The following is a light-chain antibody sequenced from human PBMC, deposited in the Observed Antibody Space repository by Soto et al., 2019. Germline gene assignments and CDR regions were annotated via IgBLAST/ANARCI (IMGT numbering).Light chain of an antibody. Sequence: EMVMTQSPATLSVAPGERATLSCRASQSISSPYLAWYQQKPGQAPRLLIDGASSRATGVPDRFSGSGSGTDFTLTISRLEPEDFAVYYCQQYDSWTFGQGTKVDIK. CDR2: GAS. J-gene: IGKJ1*01. CDR1: QSISSPY. V-gene: IGKV3-20*01. CDR3: QQYDSWT.